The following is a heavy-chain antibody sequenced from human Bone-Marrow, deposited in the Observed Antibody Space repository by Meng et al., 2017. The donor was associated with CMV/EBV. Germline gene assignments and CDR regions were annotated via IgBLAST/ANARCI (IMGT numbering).Heavy chain of an antibody. CDR1: GFTFTTYW. CDR2: INTDGSSA. V-gene: IGHV3-74*01. Sequence: GESLKISCAASGFTFTTYWMHWARQAPGKGLVWVSRINTDGSSATYADSVKGRFTISRDNVKNTLYLQMNSLRADDTAVYYCARSKVTHDYWGQGTLVTFSS. D-gene: IGHD4-11*01. J-gene: IGHJ4*02. CDR3: ARSKVTHDY.